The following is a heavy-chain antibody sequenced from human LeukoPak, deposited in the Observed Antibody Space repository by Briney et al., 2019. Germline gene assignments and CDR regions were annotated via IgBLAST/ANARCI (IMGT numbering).Heavy chain of an antibody. Sequence: SETLSLTCTVSGGSISSYYWSWIRQPPGKGLEWIGYIYYSGSTYYNPSLKSRVTISVDTSKNQFSLKLSSVTAADTAVYYCARGITIFGFDPWGQGTLVTVSS. CDR3: ARGITIFGFDP. CDR1: GGSISSYY. J-gene: IGHJ5*02. CDR2: IYYSGST. D-gene: IGHD3-3*01. V-gene: IGHV4-30-4*08.